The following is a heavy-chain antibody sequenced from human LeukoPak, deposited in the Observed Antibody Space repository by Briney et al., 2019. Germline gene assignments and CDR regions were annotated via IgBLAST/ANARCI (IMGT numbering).Heavy chain of an antibody. D-gene: IGHD3-22*01. V-gene: IGHV4-30-2*01. J-gene: IGHJ4*02. CDR3: ARTSSGCNDY. CDR2: IYHSGST. Sequence: SETLSLTCTVSGGSISSGGYYWSWIRQPPGKGLEWIGYIYHSGSTYYNPSLKSRVTISVDRSKNQFSLKLSSVTAADTAVYYCARTSSGCNDYWGQGTLVTVSS. CDR1: GGSISSGGYY.